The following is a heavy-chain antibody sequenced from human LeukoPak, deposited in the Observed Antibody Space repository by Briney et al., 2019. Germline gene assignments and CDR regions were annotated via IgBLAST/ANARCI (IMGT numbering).Heavy chain of an antibody. CDR1: GYTLTELS. Sequence: ASVKVSCKVSGYTLTELSMHWVRQAPGKGLEWMGGFDPEDGETIYAQKFQGRATMTEDTSTDTAYMELSSLRSEDTAVYYCATWYCSSTSCYALDYWGQGTLVTVSS. J-gene: IGHJ4*02. CDR2: FDPEDGET. V-gene: IGHV1-24*01. D-gene: IGHD2-2*01. CDR3: ATWYCSSTSCYALDY.